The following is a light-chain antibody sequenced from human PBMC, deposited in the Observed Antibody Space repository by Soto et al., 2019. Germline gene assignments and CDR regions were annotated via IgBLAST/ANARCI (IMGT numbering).Light chain of an antibody. J-gene: IGKJ3*01. V-gene: IGKV1-39*01. CDR3: QQSYSTPRT. CDR2: GAS. CDR1: QNIISH. Sequence: DIQMTQSPSSLSASVGDRVTITCRASQNIISHLNWYQQKPGKAPKVLIYGASSLQSGVPLRFSVGGSGTDFTLTISSLQPEDFATYYCQQSYSTPRTFGPGTKVDIK.